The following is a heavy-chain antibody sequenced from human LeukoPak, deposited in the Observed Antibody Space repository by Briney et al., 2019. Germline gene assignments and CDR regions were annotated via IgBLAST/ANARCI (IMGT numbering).Heavy chain of an antibody. J-gene: IGHJ3*02. V-gene: IGHV3-48*03. CDR3: ARGAPLVVVTTAAFDI. CDR2: ISSSGNNI. D-gene: IGHD2-15*01. Sequence: GGSVRLSCAASGFTFSTYEMSWVRQAPGKGLEWVSYISSSGNNIYYADSVKGRFTISRDNAKNSLYLQMNSLRDEDAAVYYCARGAPLVVVTTAAFDIWGQGTRVTVSS. CDR1: GFTFSTYE.